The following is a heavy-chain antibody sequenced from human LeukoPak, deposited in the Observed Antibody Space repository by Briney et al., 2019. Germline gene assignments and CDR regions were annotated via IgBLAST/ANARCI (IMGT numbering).Heavy chain of an antibody. CDR2: IHKAGTES. J-gene: IGHJ4*02. CDR3: ARVGTWELQRVFDY. V-gene: IGHV3-7*01. Sequence: QAGGSLRLSCAASGFTFTDYWMTWVRQVPGKGLEWVANIHKAGTESYYVDSVKGRFAISRDNAKNSLYLQLSSLRVDDTAVYYCARVGTWELQRVFDYWGQGTLVTVSS. CDR1: GFTFTDYW. D-gene: IGHD1-26*01.